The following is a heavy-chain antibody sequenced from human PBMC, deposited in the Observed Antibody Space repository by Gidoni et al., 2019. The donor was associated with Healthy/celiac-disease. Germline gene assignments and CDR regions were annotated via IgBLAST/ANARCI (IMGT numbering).Heavy chain of an antibody. CDR1: GGSISSGGYY. D-gene: IGHD6-13*01. V-gene: IGHV4-31*03. CDR3: ARDRVSSSWPSNTYYYYGMDV. J-gene: IGHJ6*02. CDR2: IYYSGST. Sequence: QVQLQESGPGLVKPSQTLSLTCTVSGGSISSGGYYWSWIRQHPGKGLEWIGYIYYSGSTYYNPSLKSRVTISVDTSKNQFSLKLSSVTAADTAVYYCARDRVSSSWPSNTYYYYGMDVWGQGTTVTVSS.